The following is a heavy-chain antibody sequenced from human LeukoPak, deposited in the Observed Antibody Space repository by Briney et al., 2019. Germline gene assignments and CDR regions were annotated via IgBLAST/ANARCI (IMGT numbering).Heavy chain of an antibody. J-gene: IGHJ5*02. CDR3: ARKLRSSSWSVWFDP. D-gene: IGHD6-13*01. CDR1: GGSFSGYY. V-gene: IGHV4-34*01. Sequence: SETLSLTCAVYGGSFSGYYWSWIRQPPGKGLEWIGEINHSGSTNYNPSLRSRVTISVDTSKNQFSLKLSSVTAADTAVYYCARKLRSSSWSVWFDPWGQGTLVTVSS. CDR2: INHSGST.